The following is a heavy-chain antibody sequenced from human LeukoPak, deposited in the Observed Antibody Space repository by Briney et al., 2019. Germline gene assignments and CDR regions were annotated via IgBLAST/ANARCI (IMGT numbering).Heavy chain of an antibody. D-gene: IGHD3-9*01. CDR2: ISGSGGST. J-gene: IGHJ4*02. Sequence: GGSLRLSWAASGFTFSSYAMSWVRQAPGKGLEWVSAISGSGGSTYYADSVKGRFTISRDNSKNTLYLQMNSLRAEDTAVYYCAKDRQYYDILTGYYSSYWGQGTLVTVSS. CDR3: AKDRQYYDILTGYYSSY. CDR1: GFTFSSYA. V-gene: IGHV3-23*01.